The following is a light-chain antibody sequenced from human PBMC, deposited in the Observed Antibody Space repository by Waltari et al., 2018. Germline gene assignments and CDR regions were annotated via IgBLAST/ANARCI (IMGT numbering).Light chain of an antibody. J-gene: IGLJ3*02. Sequence: LVLTQSPSASASLGASVKLTCTLSSGYSSNVIAWLQQQPGKGPRYLMKVNSDGSHRKGDDIPDRCAASKSGTECQLNIASLQSEDEADYFCQTGGHGTGVFGGGTKLTVL. CDR3: QTGGHGTGV. CDR2: VNSDGSH. V-gene: IGLV4-69*01. CDR1: SGYSSNV.